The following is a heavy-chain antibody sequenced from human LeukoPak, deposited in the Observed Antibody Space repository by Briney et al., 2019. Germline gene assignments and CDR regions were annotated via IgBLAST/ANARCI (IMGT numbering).Heavy chain of an antibody. CDR1: GYXFTSYG. V-gene: IGHV1-18*01. D-gene: IGHD6-13*01. J-gene: IGHJ6*02. Sequence: GASVKVSCKASGYXFTSYGISWVRQAPGQGLKWMGWISAYNGNTNYAQKLQGRVTMTTDTSTSTAYMELRSLRSDDTAVYYCARDLDSSWYRDYYYGMDVWGQGTTVTVSS. CDR2: ISAYNGNT. CDR3: ARDLDSSWYRDYYYGMDV.